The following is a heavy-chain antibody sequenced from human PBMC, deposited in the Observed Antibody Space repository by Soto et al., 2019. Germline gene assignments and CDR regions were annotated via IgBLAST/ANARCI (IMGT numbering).Heavy chain of an antibody. Sequence: GGSLRLSCAASGFTFTNYGMHWVRQAPGKGLEWVAVIWYDGSNRYYADSVKGRFTISRDNSRNTLYLQMSSLRAEDTAVYYCARVDHYESSGYYYYYGMDVWGQGTTVTVSS. CDR3: ARVDHYESSGYYYYYGMDV. CDR2: IWYDGSNR. V-gene: IGHV3-30*12. CDR1: GFTFTNYG. D-gene: IGHD3-22*01. J-gene: IGHJ6*02.